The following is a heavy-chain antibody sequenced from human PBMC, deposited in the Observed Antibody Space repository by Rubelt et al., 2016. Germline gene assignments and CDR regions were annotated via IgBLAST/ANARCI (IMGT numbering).Heavy chain of an antibody. Sequence: PFLKSRVTISVDKSKNQFSLKLSSVTAADTAVYYCARTYYYDSSGYSDPLYYFDYWGQGTLVTVSS. CDR3: ARTYYYDSSGYSDPLYYFDY. J-gene: IGHJ4*02. V-gene: IGHV4-4*02. D-gene: IGHD3-22*01.